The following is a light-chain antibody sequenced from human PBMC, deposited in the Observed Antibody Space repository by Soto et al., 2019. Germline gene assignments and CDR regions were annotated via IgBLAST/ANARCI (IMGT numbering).Light chain of an antibody. J-gene: IGLJ3*02. CDR2: GDN. Sequence: QAVVTQPPSVSGAPGQRVTISCTGGNSNIGSSYDVHWYQQIPGTAPKLLIYGDNNRPSGVPDRFSGSKSGTSASLAITGLQAEDEADYYCHSYDTSLSGSVFGGGTKVTVL. CDR3: HSYDTSLSGSV. CDR1: NSNIGSSYD. V-gene: IGLV1-40*01.